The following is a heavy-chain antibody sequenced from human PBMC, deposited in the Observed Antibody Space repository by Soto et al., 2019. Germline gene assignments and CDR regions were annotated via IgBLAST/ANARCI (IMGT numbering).Heavy chain of an antibody. CDR1: GGSFNTYA. Sequence: QVQLVQSGAEVKKPGSSVKVSCKASGGSFNTYAISWVRQAPGQGLEWMGGIIPFFGKPNYAQRLPDRVTITGEESPGKASRGLGSRGSAERAVYSGAGGPGGMLPDYGRAVGAQGPTATSP. CDR2: IIPFFGKP. D-gene: IGHD3-16*01. CDR3: AGGPGGMLPDYGRAV. V-gene: IGHV1-69*12. J-gene: IGHJ6*02.